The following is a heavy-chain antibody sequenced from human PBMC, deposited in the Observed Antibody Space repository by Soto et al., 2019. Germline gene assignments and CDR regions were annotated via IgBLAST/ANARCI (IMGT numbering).Heavy chain of an antibody. CDR3: AREVVATISPYYYGMDV. D-gene: IGHD5-12*01. CDR1: GFTFSSYS. CDR2: ISSSSSYI. V-gene: IGHV3-21*01. J-gene: IGHJ6*02. Sequence: SGGSLRLSCAASGFTFSSYSMNWVRQAPGKGQEWVSSISSSSSYIYYADSVKGRFTISRDNAKNSLYLQMNSLRAEDTAVYYCAREVVATISPYYYGMDVWGQGTTVTVSS.